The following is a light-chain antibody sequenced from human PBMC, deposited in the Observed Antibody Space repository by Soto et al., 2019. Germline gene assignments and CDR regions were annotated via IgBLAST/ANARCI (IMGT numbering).Light chain of an antibody. CDR2: GAS. V-gene: IGKV3-20*01. Sequence: EIVLTQAPGTLSPAPGERATLSCRASQSVSNNYLAGYQQKAGQAPRLLIYGASTRATGIPDRFSGSRSGTDFTLTISSLEPEDFAVYYCQQYGSSGTVGQGTKV. J-gene: IGKJ1*01. CDR3: QQYGSSGT. CDR1: QSVSNNY.